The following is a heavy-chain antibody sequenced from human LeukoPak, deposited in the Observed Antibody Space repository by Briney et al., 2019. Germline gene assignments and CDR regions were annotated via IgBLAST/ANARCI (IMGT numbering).Heavy chain of an antibody. CDR1: GGSISSYY. CDR2: IYYSGNT. J-gene: IGHJ5*01. Sequence: PSETLSLTCTVSGGSISSYYWSWIRQPPGKGLEWIGYIYYSGNTEYNPSLKSRVTISVDTSKNQFSLKLSSVTAADAAVYYCAREPGHSGWFESWGQGTLVTVSS. CDR3: AREPGHSGWFES. D-gene: IGHD1-1*01. V-gene: IGHV4-59*01.